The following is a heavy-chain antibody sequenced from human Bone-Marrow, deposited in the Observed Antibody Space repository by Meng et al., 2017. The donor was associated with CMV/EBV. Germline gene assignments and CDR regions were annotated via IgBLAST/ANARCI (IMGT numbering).Heavy chain of an antibody. CDR2: IYYSGST. CDR1: GGSISSYY. J-gene: IGHJ2*01. V-gene: IGHV4-59*01. CDR3: ARDFVGGYRSGGSCYPPLDWYFDL. Sequence: SETLSLTCTVSGGSISSYYWSWIRQPPGKGLEWIGYIYYSGSTNYNPSLKSRVTISVDTSKNQFSLKLSSVTAADTAVYYCARDFVGGYRSGGSCYPPLDWYFDLWGRGTLVTVSS. D-gene: IGHD2-15*01.